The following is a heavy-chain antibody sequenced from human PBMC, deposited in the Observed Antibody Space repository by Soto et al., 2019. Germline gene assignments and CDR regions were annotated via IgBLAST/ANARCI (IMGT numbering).Heavy chain of an antibody. Sequence: SQTLSLTCAISGDSVSSNSAAWNWIRQSPSRGLEWLGRTYYRSKWYNDYAVSVKSRITINPDTSKNQFSLQLNSVTPEDTAVYYCARDLPGISVYDPGAYYYYMDVWGKGTTVTVSS. CDR3: ARDLPGISVYDPGAYYYYMDV. D-gene: IGHD5-12*01. CDR1: GDSVSSNSAA. CDR2: TYYRSKWYN. V-gene: IGHV6-1*01. J-gene: IGHJ6*03.